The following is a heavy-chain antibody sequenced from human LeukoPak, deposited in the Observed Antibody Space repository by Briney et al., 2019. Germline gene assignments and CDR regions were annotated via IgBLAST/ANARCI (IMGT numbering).Heavy chain of an antibody. CDR3: ATENSYYYGSGSYYWGDY. CDR2: IRSSTSYI. D-gene: IGHD3-10*01. Sequence: PGGSLRLSCAASGFTFSSYTMNWVRQAPGKGLEWVSSIRSSTSYIYYADSVKGRFTISRDNAKNSLYLQMNSLRAEDTAVYYYATENSYYYGSGSYYWGDYWGQGTLVTVSS. CDR1: GFTFSSYT. V-gene: IGHV3-21*01. J-gene: IGHJ4*02.